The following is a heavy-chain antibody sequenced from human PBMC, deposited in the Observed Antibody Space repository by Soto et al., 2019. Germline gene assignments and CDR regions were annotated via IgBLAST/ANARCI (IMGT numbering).Heavy chain of an antibody. CDR2: LSTSGRT. Sequence: SETLSLTCTVSGDSFGNFYWSWIRQPAGKGLESIGRLSTSGRTNYSPSLQSRVTMSLDTSKNRFSLRPTSVSAADTAVYFCARGLGRYFDLWGQGTLVTVSS. CDR3: ARGLGRYFDL. V-gene: IGHV4-4*07. D-gene: IGHD3-16*01. CDR1: GDSFGNFY. J-gene: IGHJ5*02.